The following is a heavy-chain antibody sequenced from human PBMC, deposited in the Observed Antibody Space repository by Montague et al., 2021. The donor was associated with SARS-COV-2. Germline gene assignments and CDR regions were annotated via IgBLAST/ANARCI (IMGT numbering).Heavy chain of an antibody. Sequence: SETLSLTCTVSGGSTNNYYWSWIRQPAGKGLEWIGRIHASGISTYNPSLETRVTMSVDTSKNQSSLKLSSVTAADTAVYYCARGRFYYDSGELGSWGQGTLVTVSS. CDR2: IHASGIS. J-gene: IGHJ5*02. CDR1: GGSTNNYY. D-gene: IGHD3-22*01. CDR3: ARGRFYYDSGELGS. V-gene: IGHV4-4*07.